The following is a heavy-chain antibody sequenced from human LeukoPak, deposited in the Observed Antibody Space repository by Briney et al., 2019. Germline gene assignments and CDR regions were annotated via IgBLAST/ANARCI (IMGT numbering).Heavy chain of an antibody. CDR2: ISPNSGGT. CDR3: TVWFGELTH. CDR1: GYTFTDYN. J-gene: IGHJ4*02. Sequence: ASVKVSCKAPGYTFTDYNIHWVRQAPGQGLEWMRWISPNSGGTNYAQKFQGRVTMTRDTSITTAYMELSRLRSDDTAMYYCTVWFGELTHWGQGTLVTVSS. V-gene: IGHV1-2*02. D-gene: IGHD3-10*01.